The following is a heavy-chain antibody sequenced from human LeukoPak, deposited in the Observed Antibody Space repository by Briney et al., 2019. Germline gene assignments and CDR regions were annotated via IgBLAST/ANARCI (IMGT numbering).Heavy chain of an antibody. V-gene: IGHV3-49*04. CDR2: IRSKAYGGTT. CDR3: TREIQLGYYYYGMDV. D-gene: IGHD5-18*01. J-gene: IGHJ6*02. Sequence: PGGSLRLSCTASGFTFGDCAMSWVRQAPGKGLEWVGFIRSKAYGGTTEYAASVKGRFTISRDDSKSIAYLQMNSLKTEDTAVYYCTREIQLGYYYYGMDVWGQGTTVTVSS. CDR1: GFTFGDCA.